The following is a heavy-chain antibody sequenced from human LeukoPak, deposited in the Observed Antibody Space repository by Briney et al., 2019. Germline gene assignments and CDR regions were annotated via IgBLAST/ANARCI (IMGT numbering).Heavy chain of an antibody. CDR3: ARGFRGANWFDP. CDR2: IKQDSSER. Sequence: PGGSLRLSCAASGFTFSSYWMTWVRQAPGRGLEWVANIKQDSSERYYVDSVKGRFTISRDNANNSLYLQMNSLRGEDTAVYYCARGFRGANWFDPWGQGTLVTVPS. J-gene: IGHJ5*02. CDR1: GFTFSSYW. V-gene: IGHV3-7*04. D-gene: IGHD3-10*01.